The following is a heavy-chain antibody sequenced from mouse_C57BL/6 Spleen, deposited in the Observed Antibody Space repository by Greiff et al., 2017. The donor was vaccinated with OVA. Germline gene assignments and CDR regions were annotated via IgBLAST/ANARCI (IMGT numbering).Heavy chain of an antibody. CDR1: GYTFTSYW. V-gene: IGHV1-55*01. D-gene: IGHD2-4*01. J-gene: IGHJ4*01. CDR3: ARYDYDGYAMDY. Sequence: QVQLQQSGAELVKPGASVKMSCTASGYTFTSYWITWVKQRPGQGLEWIGDIYPGSGSTNYNEKFKSKATLTVDTSSSTAYMQLSSLTSEDSAVYYYARYDYDGYAMDYWGQGTSVTVSS. CDR2: IYPGSGST.